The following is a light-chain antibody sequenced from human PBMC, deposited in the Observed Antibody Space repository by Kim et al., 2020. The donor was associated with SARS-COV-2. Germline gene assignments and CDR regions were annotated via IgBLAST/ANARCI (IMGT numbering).Light chain of an antibody. V-gene: IGLV2-14*03. Sequence: GQPITISCPGTSSDVGTYNYVSWYQQHPGKAPKLMIYDVSNRPLGVSNRFSGSKSGSTASLTISGLQAEDEADYYCSSYTSSTFYVFGTGTKVTVL. CDR2: DVS. J-gene: IGLJ1*01. CDR1: SSDVGTYNY. CDR3: SSYTSSTFYV.